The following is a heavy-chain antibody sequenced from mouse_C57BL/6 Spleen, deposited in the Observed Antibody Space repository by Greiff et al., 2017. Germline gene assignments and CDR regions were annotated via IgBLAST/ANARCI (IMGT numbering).Heavy chain of an antibody. J-gene: IGHJ4*01. CDR2: IDPRSGNT. CDR3: AGSGGIYDGYYY. V-gene: IGHV1-81*01. Sequence: VQLQQSGAELARPGASVKLSCKASGYTFTSYGISWVKQRTGQGLEWIGEIDPRSGNTYYNEKFKGKATLTADKSSSTAYMELRSLTSEDSAFYFCAGSGGIYDGYYYWGQGTSVTVSS. D-gene: IGHD2-3*01. CDR1: GYTFTSYG.